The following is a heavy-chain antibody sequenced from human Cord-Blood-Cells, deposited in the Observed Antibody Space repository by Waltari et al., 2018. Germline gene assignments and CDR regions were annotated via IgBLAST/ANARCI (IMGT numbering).Heavy chain of an antibody. Sequence: EVQLVESGGGLVQPGGSLRLSCAASGFTFSSYWMSWVRQAPGKGLEGVANIKQDGSEKYYVDSVKGRFTISRDNAKNSLYLQMNSLRAEDTAVYYCARVYLRDYFDYWGQGTLVTVSS. D-gene: IGHD4-17*01. CDR1: GFTFSSYW. J-gene: IGHJ4*02. V-gene: IGHV3-7*01. CDR2: IKQDGSEK. CDR3: ARVYLRDYFDY.